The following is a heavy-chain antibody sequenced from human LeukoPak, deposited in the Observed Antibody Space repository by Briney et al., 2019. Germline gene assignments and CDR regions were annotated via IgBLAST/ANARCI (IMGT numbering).Heavy chain of an antibody. Sequence: PGGSLRLSCAASGFTVSSNYMSWVRQAPGKGLEWVSVLYRGGNTYYADSVKGRFTISRDNSENTLSLQMNSLGAEDTAVYYCARGGGAYCGTDCYRSFDFWGQGTLVTVSS. V-gene: IGHV3-66*01. CDR1: GFTVSSNY. CDR3: ARGGGAYCGTDCYRSFDF. J-gene: IGHJ4*02. CDR2: LYRGGNT. D-gene: IGHD2-21*02.